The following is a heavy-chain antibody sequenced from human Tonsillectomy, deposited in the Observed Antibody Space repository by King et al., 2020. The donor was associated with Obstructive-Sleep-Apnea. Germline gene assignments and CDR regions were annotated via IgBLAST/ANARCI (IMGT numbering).Heavy chain of an antibody. CDR3: SKCLFYRGYDLGRD. CDR2: ISYDGSNK. J-gene: IGHJ4*02. CDR1: GFTFSTYG. V-gene: IGHV3-30*18. D-gene: IGHD5-12*01. Sequence: VQLVESGGGVVQPGRSLRLSCAASGFTFSTYGMHWVRQAPGKGLEWVAVISYDGSNKYYADSVKGRFTISRDNSKNTLYLQTNSLRAEDTAVYYCSKCLFYRGYDLGRDWGQGTLVTVSS.